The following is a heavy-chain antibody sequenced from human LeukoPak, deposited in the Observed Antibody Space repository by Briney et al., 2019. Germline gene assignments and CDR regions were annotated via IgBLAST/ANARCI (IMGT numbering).Heavy chain of an antibody. CDR2: ISGSGGST. CDR3: AKWVGFFGY. J-gene: IGHJ4*02. D-gene: IGHD2-15*01. CDR1: GFTFSSYA. V-gene: IGHV3-23*01. Sequence: GGSLRLSCAASGFTFSSYAMSWVRQGPGKGLEWVSAISGSGGSTYYADSVKVRFTISRDNSKNTLYLQMNSQSAEKTAVYYCAKWVGFFGYWGQGTLVTVSS.